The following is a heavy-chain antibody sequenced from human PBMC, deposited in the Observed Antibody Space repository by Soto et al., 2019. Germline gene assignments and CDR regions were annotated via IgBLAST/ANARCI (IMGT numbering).Heavy chain of an antibody. CDR3: ARQPYVGASRLQIDY. J-gene: IGHJ4*02. CDR2: IWYDGSNK. D-gene: IGHD1-26*01. CDR1: GFTFSSYG. V-gene: IGHV3-33*01. Sequence: QVQLVESGGGVVQPGRSLRLSCAASGFTFSSYGMHWVRQAPGKGLEWVAVIWYDGSNKYYADSVKGRFTISRDNSKNTLYLQMNSLRAEDMAVYYCARQPYVGASRLQIDYWGQGTLVTVSS.